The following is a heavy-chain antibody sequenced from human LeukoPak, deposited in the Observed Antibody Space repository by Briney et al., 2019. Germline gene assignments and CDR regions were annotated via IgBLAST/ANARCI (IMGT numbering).Heavy chain of an antibody. Sequence: SETLSLTCTVSGGSISTYYWSWIRQPPGKGLEWIGYMYYSGSTNYNPSLKSRVTISVDTSKNQFSLKLSSVTAADTAVYYCARADSSFLFDYWGQGTLVTVSS. V-gene: IGHV4-59*12. D-gene: IGHD2/OR15-2a*01. CDR1: GGSISTYY. J-gene: IGHJ4*02. CDR3: ARADSSFLFDY. CDR2: MYYSGST.